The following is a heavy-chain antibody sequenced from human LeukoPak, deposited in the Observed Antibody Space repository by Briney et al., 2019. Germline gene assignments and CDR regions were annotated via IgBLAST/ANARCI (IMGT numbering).Heavy chain of an antibody. CDR2: IHYTGKP. V-gene: IGHV4-59*11. J-gene: IGHJ3*02. CDR1: GGSISGHY. CDR3: AREDYDSSGNDAFDI. Sequence: SETLSLTCSVSGGSISGHYWTWIRQPPGKGLEWIGQIHYTGKPDYNPSLKSRVTISVDTSKNQFSLKLSSVTAADTAMYYCAREDYDSSGNDAFDIWGQGTMVTVSS. D-gene: IGHD3-22*01.